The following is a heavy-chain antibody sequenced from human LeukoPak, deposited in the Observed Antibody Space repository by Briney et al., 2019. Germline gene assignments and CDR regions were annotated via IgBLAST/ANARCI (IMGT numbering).Heavy chain of an antibody. CDR1: GDSIARLY. J-gene: IGHJ4*02. Sequence: SETLSLTCTGSGDSIARLYWSWIRQSPGKGLEWIAYVYYSGNTNYNPSLKSRVTISIDKSKNQFSLTLNSVTAADTAVYYCAADSASIRWFHWGQGILVTVSS. CDR2: VYYSGNT. CDR3: AADSASIRWFH. V-gene: IGHV4-59*11. D-gene: IGHD3-10*01.